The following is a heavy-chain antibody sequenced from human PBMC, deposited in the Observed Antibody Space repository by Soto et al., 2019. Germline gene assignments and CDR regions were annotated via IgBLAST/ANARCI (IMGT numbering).Heavy chain of an antibody. D-gene: IGHD2-2*02. CDR2: INHSGST. J-gene: IGHJ4*02. CDR3: ASARRRRGGQPLLYPPRLNDY. Sequence: ETLSLTCAVYGGAFSGYYCSCVGQAPFKWLEWIGGINHSGSTNYNPSLKSRVTISVDTSKNQFSLKLSSVTAADTAVYYCASARRRRGGQPLLYPPRLNDYWGQGTLVTVSS. V-gene: IGHV4-34*01. CDR1: GGAFSGYY.